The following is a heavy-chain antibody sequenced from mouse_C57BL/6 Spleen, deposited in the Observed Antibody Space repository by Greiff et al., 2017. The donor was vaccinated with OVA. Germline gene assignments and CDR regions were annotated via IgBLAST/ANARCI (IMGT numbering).Heavy chain of an antibody. CDR1: GYAFSSYW. J-gene: IGHJ2*01. D-gene: IGHD1-1*01. Sequence: VHLVESGAELVKPGASVKISCKASGYAFSSYWMNWVKQRPGKGLEWIGQIYPGDGDTNYNGKFKGKATLTADKSSSTAYMQLSSLTSEDSAVYFCARDYYGSSYAFDYWGQGTTLTVSS. CDR3: ARDYYGSSYAFDY. V-gene: IGHV1-80*01. CDR2: IYPGDGDT.